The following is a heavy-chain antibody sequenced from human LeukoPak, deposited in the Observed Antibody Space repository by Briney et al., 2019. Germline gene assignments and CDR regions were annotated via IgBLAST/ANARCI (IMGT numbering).Heavy chain of an antibody. Sequence: SETLSLTCTVSGGSISSSSYYWGWIRQPPGKGLEWIGSIYYSGSTYYNPSRKSRVTISVDKSQNQFSLKLGSVTAADTAVYYCAIRFLEWFPFDYWGQGTLVTVSS. J-gene: IGHJ4*02. CDR2: IYYSGST. V-gene: IGHV4-39*01. D-gene: IGHD3-3*01. CDR1: GGSISSSSYY. CDR3: AIRFLEWFPFDY.